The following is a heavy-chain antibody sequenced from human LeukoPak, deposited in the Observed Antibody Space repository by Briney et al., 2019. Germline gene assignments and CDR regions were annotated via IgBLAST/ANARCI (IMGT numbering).Heavy chain of an antibody. CDR1: GYTFTTYG. Sequence: ASVKVSCKASGYTFTTYGISWVRQAPGQGLEWMGWISAYNGHTNYAQKLQGRVTMTTDASTSTAYMELRSLRSDDTAVYYCARASPGDPFMVRGVIRYYYYMDVWGKGTTVTISS. J-gene: IGHJ6*03. CDR2: ISAYNGHT. D-gene: IGHD3-10*01. CDR3: ARASPGDPFMVRGVIRYYYYMDV. V-gene: IGHV1-18*01.